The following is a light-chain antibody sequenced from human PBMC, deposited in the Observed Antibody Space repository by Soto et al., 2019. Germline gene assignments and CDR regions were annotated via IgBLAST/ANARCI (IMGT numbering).Light chain of an antibody. CDR3: SSYTSSSTLV. CDR1: SSDVGGYNY. CDR2: DVS. V-gene: IGLV2-14*01. J-gene: IGLJ2*01. Sequence: QSVLTQPASVSGSPGQSITISCTGTSSDVGGYNYVSWYQQHPGKAPKLMIYDVSNRPSGVSNRFSGSKSGNTASLTIAGLQAEDDADYYCSSYTSSSTLVFGGGTKLTVL.